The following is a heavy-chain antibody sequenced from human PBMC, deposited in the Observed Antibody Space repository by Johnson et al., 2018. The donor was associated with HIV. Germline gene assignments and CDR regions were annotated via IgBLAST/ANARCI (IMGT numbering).Heavy chain of an antibody. CDR3: AKDRRELTPDAFDI. V-gene: IGHV3-66*01. CDR1: GFTVSSNH. J-gene: IGHJ3*02. D-gene: IGHD1-26*01. CDR2: IYSGGGT. Sequence: VQLVEFGGGEVQPGRSLRLSCAASGFTVSSNHMSWVRQAPGKGLEWVSIIYSGGGTDYADSVKGRFIISRDNSKNTLYLQMNSLRAEDTAVYYCAKDRRELTPDAFDIWGQGTMVTVSS.